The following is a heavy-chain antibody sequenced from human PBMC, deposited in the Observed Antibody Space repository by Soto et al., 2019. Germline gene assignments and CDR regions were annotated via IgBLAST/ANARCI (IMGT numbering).Heavy chain of an antibody. D-gene: IGHD6-6*01. CDR1: GFTLSSYG. V-gene: IGHV3-30*18. J-gene: IGHJ6*02. CDR3: AKDKASYSSSSGYYYGMGV. CDR2: ISYDGSNK. Sequence: PGGSLRLSCAASGFTLSSYGMHWVRQAPGKGLEWVAVISYDGSNKYYADSVKGRFTISRDNSKDTLYLQMNSLRAEDTAVYYCAKDKASYSSSSGYYYGMGVWGHLTTVPASS.